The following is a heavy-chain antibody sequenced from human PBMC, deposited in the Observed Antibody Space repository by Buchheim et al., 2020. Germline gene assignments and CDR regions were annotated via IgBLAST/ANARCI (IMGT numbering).Heavy chain of an antibody. CDR3: AKVVPYSSNWFHSGFDP. D-gene: IGHD6-13*01. V-gene: IGHV3-23*01. CDR2: ISDSGDTT. Sequence: EVQLLESGGFSVQSGESLRLSCVVSGFTFIKSAMTWVRQGPGKGLQWVSSISDSGDTTYYADSVKGRFTISRDNSKNTLYLQMNSLRDEDTAKYYCAKVVPYSSNWFHSGFDPWGQGTL. J-gene: IGHJ5*02. CDR1: GFTFIKSA.